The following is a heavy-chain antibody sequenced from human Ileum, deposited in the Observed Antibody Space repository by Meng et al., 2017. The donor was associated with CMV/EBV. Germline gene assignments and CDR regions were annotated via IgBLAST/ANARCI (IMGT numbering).Heavy chain of an antibody. Sequence: GGSLRLSCAASGFTFSSYWMSWVRQAPGKGLEWVAGIADGGATYYADSVKGRFTISRDNSKNTLYLQMNGLSADDTAVYYCTWQALAHWGQGTMVTVSS. CDR3: TWQALAH. D-gene: IGHD5-24*01. J-gene: IGHJ4*02. CDR2: IADGGAT. V-gene: IGHV3-23*01. CDR1: GFTFSSYW.